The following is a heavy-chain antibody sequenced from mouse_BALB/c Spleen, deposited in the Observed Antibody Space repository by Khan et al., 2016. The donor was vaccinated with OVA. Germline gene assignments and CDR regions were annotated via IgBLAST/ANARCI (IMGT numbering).Heavy chain of an antibody. J-gene: IGHJ4*01. CDR2: IWSDGST. CDR3: ARQPYYHYNIMDY. Sequence: QVQLKESGPGLAAPSQSLSITCTISGFSLTNYGVHWIRQPPGKGLEWLVVIWSDGSTNYNSALQSRLTITQDTSQSQVFLKMNGLQTDDTAIYFCARQPYYHYNIMDYWGQVTSVTVSS. V-gene: IGHV2-6-1*01. D-gene: IGHD2-10*01. CDR1: GFSLTNYG.